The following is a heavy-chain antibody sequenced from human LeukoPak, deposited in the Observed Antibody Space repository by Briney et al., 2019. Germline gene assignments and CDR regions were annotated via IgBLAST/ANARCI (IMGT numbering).Heavy chain of an antibody. D-gene: IGHD3-22*01. CDR3: AREPVPYYYDSSGFDY. CDR1: GGSISSGGYY. CDR2: IYYSGST. Sequence: SQTLSLTCTVSGGSISSGGYYWSWIRQHPGKGLEWIGYIYYSGSTYYNPSLKSRVTISVDTSKNQFSLKLSSVTAADTAVYYCAREPVPYYYDSSGFDYWGQGTTVTVSS. J-gene: IGHJ4*03. V-gene: IGHV4-31*03.